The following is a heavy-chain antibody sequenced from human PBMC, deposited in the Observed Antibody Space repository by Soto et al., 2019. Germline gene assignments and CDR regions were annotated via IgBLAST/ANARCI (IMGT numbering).Heavy chain of an antibody. D-gene: IGHD3-3*01. V-gene: IGHV3-30*18. Sequence: QVQLVESWGGVVQPGRSLRLSCAASGFIFSSYGIHWVRQAPGKGLEWVAFISYDGSNKYYTDSVKGRFTISRDNSKNTLYLQMNGLRGEDTAVYYCAKRRNVLRFLEWSSGMEVWGQGTTVNVSS. CDR3: AKRRNVLRFLEWSSGMEV. CDR2: ISYDGSNK. J-gene: IGHJ6*02. CDR1: GFIFSSYG.